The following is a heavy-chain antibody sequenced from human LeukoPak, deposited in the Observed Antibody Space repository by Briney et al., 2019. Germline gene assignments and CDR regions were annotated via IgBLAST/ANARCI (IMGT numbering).Heavy chain of an antibody. CDR2: IYYSGST. D-gene: IGHD3-10*01. J-gene: IGHJ6*02. Sequence: SETLSLTCTVSGGSISSYYWSWIRQPPGKGLEWIGYIYYSGSTNYNPSLKSRVTISVDTSKNQFSLKLSSVTAADTAVYYCARDRSLELLWFGEFSEPYYYGMDVWGQGTTVTVSS. V-gene: IGHV4-59*01. CDR1: GGSISSYY. CDR3: ARDRSLELLWFGEFSEPYYYGMDV.